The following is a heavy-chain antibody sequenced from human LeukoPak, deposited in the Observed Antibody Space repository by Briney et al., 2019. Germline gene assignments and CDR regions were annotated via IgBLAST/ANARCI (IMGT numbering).Heavy chain of an antibody. CDR2: IYSDGRT. V-gene: IGHV3-53*01. CDR1: GFTVSNKY. D-gene: IGHD3-9*01. J-gene: IGHJ4*02. CDR3: ARDGRRFFDWLLQGGSFDY. Sequence: GGSLRLSCAASGFTVSNKYMTWVRQAPGKGLEWVSLIYSDGRTYYADSVKGRCTIFRDNSKNTLYLQMNSLRVEDTAVYFCARDGRRFFDWLLQGGSFDYWGQGALVTVSS.